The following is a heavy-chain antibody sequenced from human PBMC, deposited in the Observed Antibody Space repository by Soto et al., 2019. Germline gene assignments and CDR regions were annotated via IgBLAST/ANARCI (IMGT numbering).Heavy chain of an antibody. CDR3: ASTSNTVTTATHFDY. Sequence: SVKVSCKASGGTFSSYAISWVRQAPGQGLEWMGGIIPIFGTANYAQKFQGRVTITADESTSTAYMELSSLRSEDTAVYYCASTSNTVTTATHFDYWGQGTLVTVSS. D-gene: IGHD4-17*01. V-gene: IGHV1-69*13. J-gene: IGHJ4*02. CDR2: IIPIFGTA. CDR1: GGTFSSYA.